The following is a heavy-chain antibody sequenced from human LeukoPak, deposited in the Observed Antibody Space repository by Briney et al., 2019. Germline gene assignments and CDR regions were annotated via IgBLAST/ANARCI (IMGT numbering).Heavy chain of an antibody. V-gene: IGHV4-59*01. D-gene: IGHD2-21*01. CDR1: GGSISSYY. J-gene: IGHJ3*02. CDR3: AGGGGHIYAFDI. CDR2: IYYSGST. Sequence: PSETLSLTCTVSGGSISSYYWSWLRQPPGKRLEWIGYIYYSGSTNYNPSLKSRVTISVDTSKNQFSLKLSSVTAADTAVYYCAGGGGHIYAFDIWGQGTMVTVSS.